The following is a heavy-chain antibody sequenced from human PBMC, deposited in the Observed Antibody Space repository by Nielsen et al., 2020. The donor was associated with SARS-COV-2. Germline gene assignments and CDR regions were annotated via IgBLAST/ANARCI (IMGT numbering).Heavy chain of an antibody. D-gene: IGHD1-26*01. V-gene: IGHV1-2*06. Sequence: WVRQAPGQGLEWMGRINPNSGGTNYAQKFQGRVTMTRDTSISTAYMELSRLRSDDTAVYYCARVLDPLGVGATTGFDYWGQGTLVTVSS. CDR2: INPNSGGT. CDR3: ARVLDPLGVGATTGFDY. J-gene: IGHJ4*02.